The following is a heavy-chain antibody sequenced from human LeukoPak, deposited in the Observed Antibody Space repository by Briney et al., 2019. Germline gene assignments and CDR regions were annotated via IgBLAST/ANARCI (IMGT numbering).Heavy chain of an antibody. V-gene: IGHV3-30*02. Sequence: GGSLRLSCAASGFTFSSYGMHWVRQAPGKGLEWVAFIRYDGSNKYYADSVKGRFTISRDNSKNTLYLQMNSLRAEDTAVYYCAKTLVVPAAELGAFDIWGQGTMVTVSS. CDR3: AKTLVVPAAELGAFDI. D-gene: IGHD2-2*01. CDR2: IRYDGSNK. J-gene: IGHJ3*02. CDR1: GFTFSSYG.